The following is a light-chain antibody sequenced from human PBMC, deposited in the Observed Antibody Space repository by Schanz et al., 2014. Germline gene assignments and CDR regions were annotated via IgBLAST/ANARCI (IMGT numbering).Light chain of an antibody. CDR3: QHYNVYSGA. Sequence: AIQLTQSPSSLSASVGDRITITCRASQGISSYLAWYQQKPGKAPKLLIYDVSSLESGVPSRFSGSGSGTEFTLTISSLQPDDFATYYCQHYNVYSGAFGQGTKVEIK. J-gene: IGKJ1*01. V-gene: IGKV1-13*02. CDR1: QGISSY. CDR2: DVS.